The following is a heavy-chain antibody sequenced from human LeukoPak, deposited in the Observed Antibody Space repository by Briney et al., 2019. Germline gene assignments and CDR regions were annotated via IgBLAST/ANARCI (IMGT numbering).Heavy chain of an antibody. V-gene: IGHV3-33*06. CDR2: IWYDGSNK. J-gene: IGHJ6*02. CDR1: GFTFSSYG. Sequence: PGGSLRLSCAASGFTFSSYGMHWVRQAPGKGLEWVAVIWYDGSNKYYADSVKGRFTISRDNSKNTLYLQMNSLRADDTAVYYGAKCCTYCNWRSGYSYYYGMDVWGQGTTVTVSS. D-gene: IGHD3-16*01. CDR3: AKCCTYCNWRSGYSYYYGMDV.